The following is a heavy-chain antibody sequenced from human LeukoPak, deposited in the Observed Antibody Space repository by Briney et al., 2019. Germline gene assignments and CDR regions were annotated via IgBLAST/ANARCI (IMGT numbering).Heavy chain of an antibody. CDR3: ARKKHLDY. CDR2: INHSGST. CDR1: GGSFSGYY. V-gene: IGHV4-34*01. Sequence: SETLSLTCAVYGGSFSGYYWSWIRQPPGKGLEWIGEINHSGSTNYNPSLKSRVTISVDASKNQFSLKLSSVTAADTAVYYCARKKHLDYWGQGTLVTVSS. J-gene: IGHJ4*02.